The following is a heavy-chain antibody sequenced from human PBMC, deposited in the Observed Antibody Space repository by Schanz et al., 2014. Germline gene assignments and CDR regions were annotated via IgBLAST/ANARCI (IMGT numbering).Heavy chain of an antibody. CDR1: GVTFSSYA. V-gene: IGHV3-9*01. J-gene: IGHJ4*02. Sequence: EVQLVESGGGFVQPGGSLRLSCVASGVTFSSYAMSWVRQTPGKGLEWVSGMSWNAGSLGYGDSVKGRFTISRDNAKNSLYLQMNSLRAEDTAIYYCAKDLAAVGVFDYWGQGSLVTVSP. CDR2: MSWNAGSL. CDR3: AKDLAAVGVFDY. D-gene: IGHD6-13*01.